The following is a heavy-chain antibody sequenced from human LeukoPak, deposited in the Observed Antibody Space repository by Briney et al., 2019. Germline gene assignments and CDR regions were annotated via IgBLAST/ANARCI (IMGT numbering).Heavy chain of an antibody. Sequence: GGSLRLSCAASGFTFRSYGMHWVRQAPGKGLEWVAVISYDGSNKYYADSVKGRFTISRDNSKNTLYLQMNSLRAEDTAVYYCATSGRIKRDAFDIWGQGTMVTVSS. CDR3: ATSGRIKRDAFDI. V-gene: IGHV3-30*03. J-gene: IGHJ3*02. CDR1: GFTFRSYG. D-gene: IGHD1-26*01. CDR2: ISYDGSNK.